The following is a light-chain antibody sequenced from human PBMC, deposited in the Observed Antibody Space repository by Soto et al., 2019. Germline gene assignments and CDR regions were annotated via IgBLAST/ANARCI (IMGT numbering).Light chain of an antibody. J-gene: IGKJ1*01. Sequence: DIHMTHSPSTLAGSVGDRSTITXXASQTISSWLAWYQQKPGKAPKLLIYKASTLKSGVPSRFSGSGAGTEFTLTISSLQPDDFATYYCQHYNSYSEAFGQGTKVDIK. CDR2: KAS. CDR3: QHYNSYSEA. CDR1: QTISSW. V-gene: IGKV1-5*03.